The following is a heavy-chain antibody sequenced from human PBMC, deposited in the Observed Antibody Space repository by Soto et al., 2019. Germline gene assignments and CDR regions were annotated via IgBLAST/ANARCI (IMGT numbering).Heavy chain of an antibody. J-gene: IGHJ3*02. CDR1: GFNFDDYA. CDR2: ISWESGSI. D-gene: IGHD2-2*01. Sequence: LRLSCAASGFNFDDYAMHWVRQIPGKGLEWVSGISWESGSIGYADSVKGRFTISRDNSKNTLYLQMNSLRAEDTAVYYCAKDHIVVVPAAKAAFDIWGQGTMVTVSS. CDR3: AKDHIVVVPAAKAAFDI. V-gene: IGHV3-9*01.